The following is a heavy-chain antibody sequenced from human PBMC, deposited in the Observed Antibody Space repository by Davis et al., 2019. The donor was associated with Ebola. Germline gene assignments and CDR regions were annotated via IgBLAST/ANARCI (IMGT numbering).Heavy chain of an antibody. CDR1: GDSVFGKNGA. CDR2: TYYSSKWYN. J-gene: IGHJ6*04. V-gene: IGHV6-1*01. Sequence: HSQTLSLTCAISGDSVFGKNGAWNWIRQSPSRGLEWLGRTYYSSKWYNDYAVSVKSRLTINPDTSKNQFSLQLNSVTPEDTALYYCARGWLRAGMDVWGEGTTVTVSS. CDR3: ARGWLRAGMDV. D-gene: IGHD5-18*01.